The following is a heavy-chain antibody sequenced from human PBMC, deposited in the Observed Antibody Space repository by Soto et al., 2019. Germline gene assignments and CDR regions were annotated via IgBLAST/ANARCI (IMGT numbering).Heavy chain of an antibody. V-gene: IGHV1-3*01. D-gene: IGHD6-6*01. Sequence: QVQLVQSGAEVKKPGASVKVSCKASGYTYTSYAMHWVRQAPGQRLEWMGWINAGNGNTKYSQKFQGRVTITRDTSASTAYMELISLRSEDTAVYYCARAYSSSSRTIDPWGQGTLVTVSS. J-gene: IGHJ5*02. CDR2: INAGNGNT. CDR3: ARAYSSSSRTIDP. CDR1: GYTYTSYA.